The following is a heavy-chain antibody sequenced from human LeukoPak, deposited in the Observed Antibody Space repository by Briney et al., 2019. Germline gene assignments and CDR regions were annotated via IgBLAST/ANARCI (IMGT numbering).Heavy chain of an antibody. CDR1: GGTFSSYA. V-gene: IGHV1-69*13. D-gene: IGHD5-24*01. CDR3: ARGGGDGYKRKYYFDP. Sequence: ASVKVSCKASGGTFSSYAISWVRQAPGQGLEWMGGIIPIFGTANYAQKFQGRVTITADESTSTAYMELSSLRSEDTAVYYCARGGGDGYKRKYYFDPWGQGTLVTVSS. CDR2: IIPIFGTA. J-gene: IGHJ4*02.